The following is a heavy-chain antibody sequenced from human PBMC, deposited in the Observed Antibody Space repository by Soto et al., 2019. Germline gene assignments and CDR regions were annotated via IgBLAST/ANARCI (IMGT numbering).Heavy chain of an antibody. D-gene: IGHD5-12*01. CDR3: ARKGRDGYNRYYYYGMDV. CDR2: IYYSGST. V-gene: IGHV4-59*01. J-gene: IGHJ6*02. CDR1: GGSISSYY. Sequence: QVQLQESGPGLVKPSETLSLTCTVSGGSISSYYWSWIRQPPGKGLEWIGYIYYSGSTNYNPSLKSRVTISVDTSKNQFSLKLSSVTAADTAVYYCARKGRDGYNRYYYYGMDVWGQGTTVTVSS.